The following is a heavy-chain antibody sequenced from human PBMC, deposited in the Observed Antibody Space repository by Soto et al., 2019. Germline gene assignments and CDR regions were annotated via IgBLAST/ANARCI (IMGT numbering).Heavy chain of an antibody. D-gene: IGHD3-3*02. CDR3: AKDRTSHFWSAYFDS. CDR2: ISYDGNDE. Sequence: QVQLVESGGGVVQPGRSLRLSCAASGFTFSSYAMHWVRQAPGKGLEWVAVISYDGNDESYTDSVKGRFTISRDTSKNTLYLQMNSLIPEDTAVYYCAKDRTSHFWSAYFDSWGQGTLIAVSS. V-gene: IGHV3-30-3*01. CDR1: GFTFSSYA. J-gene: IGHJ4*02.